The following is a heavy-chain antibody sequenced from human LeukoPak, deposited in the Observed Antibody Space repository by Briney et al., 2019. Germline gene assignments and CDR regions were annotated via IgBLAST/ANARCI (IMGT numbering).Heavy chain of an antibody. CDR2: IRSKANSYAT. D-gene: IGHD3-9*01. J-gene: IGHJ4*02. V-gene: IGHV3-73*01. Sequence: GGSLRLSCAASGFTFSGSAMHWVRQASGKGLEWVGRIRSKANSYATAYAASVKGRFTISRDDSENTAYLQMNSLKTEDTAVYYCTRLTYYDILTGYYNGDYWGQGTLVTVSS. CDR1: GFTFSGSA. CDR3: TRLTYYDILTGYYNGDY.